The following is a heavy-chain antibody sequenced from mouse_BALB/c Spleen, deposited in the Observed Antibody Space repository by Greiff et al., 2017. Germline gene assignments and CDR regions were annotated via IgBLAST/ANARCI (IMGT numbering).Heavy chain of an antibody. D-gene: IGHD2-14*01. J-gene: IGHJ4*01. Sequence: QVQLKESGAELAKPGASVKMSCKASGYTFTSYWMHWVKQRPGQGLEWIGYINPSTGYTEYNQKFKDKATLTADKSSSTAYMQLSSLTSEDSAVYYCARRRYEYYYAMDYWGQGTSVTVSS. V-gene: IGHV1-7*01. CDR2: INPSTGYT. CDR3: ARRRYEYYYAMDY. CDR1: GYTFTSYW.